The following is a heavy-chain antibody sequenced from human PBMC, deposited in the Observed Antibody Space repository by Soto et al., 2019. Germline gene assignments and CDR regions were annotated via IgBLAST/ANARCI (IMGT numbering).Heavy chain of an antibody. CDR2: IWDDGRRK. J-gene: IGHJ4*02. V-gene: IGHV3-33*01. CDR1: GFTFSLYG. Sequence: GGSLRLSCAASGFTFSLYGMHWVRQAPGRGLEWVAAIWDDGRRKDYADSVKDRLFISRDNSKNTLYLQLDSLRPEDTAVYYCATWQGSLNFHYWGQGTLVTVSS. CDR3: ATWQGSLNFHY.